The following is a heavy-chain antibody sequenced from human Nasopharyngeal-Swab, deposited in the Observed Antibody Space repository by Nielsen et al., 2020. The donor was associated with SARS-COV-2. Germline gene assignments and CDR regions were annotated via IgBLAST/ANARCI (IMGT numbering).Heavy chain of an antibody. D-gene: IGHD3-10*01. CDR2: ISSSGSTI. V-gene: IGHV3-11*01. CDR1: GFTFSDYY. CDR3: ANHLPGTYYFDY. J-gene: IGHJ4*02. Sequence: GGSLRLSCAASGFTFSDYYMSWIRQAPGKGLEWVSYISSSGSTIYYADSVKGRFTISRDNAKNSLYLQTNSLRAEDTAVYYCANHLPGTYYFDYWGQGTLVTVSS.